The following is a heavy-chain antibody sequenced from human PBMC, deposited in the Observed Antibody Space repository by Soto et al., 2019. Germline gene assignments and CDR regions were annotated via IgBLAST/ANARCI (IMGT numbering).Heavy chain of an antibody. V-gene: IGHV4-59*01. D-gene: IGHD6-6*01. CDR2: IYYSGST. CDR1: GGSISSYY. CDR3: ARVSAARTFEY. Sequence: SETLSLTCTVSGGSISSYYWSWIRQPPGKGLEWIGYIYYSGSTNYNPSLESRVTISVDTSKNQFSLKLSSVTAADTAVYYCARVSAARTFEYSGQGTLVTVSS. J-gene: IGHJ4*02.